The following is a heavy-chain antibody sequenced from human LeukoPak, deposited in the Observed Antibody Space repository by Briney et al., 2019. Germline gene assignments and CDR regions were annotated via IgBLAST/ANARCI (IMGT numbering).Heavy chain of an antibody. CDR1: GGSISSDNYS. CDR2: IYHSGST. J-gene: IGHJ4*02. D-gene: IGHD3-22*01. Sequence: SETLSLTCAVSGGSISSDNYSWSWIRQPPGKGLEWIGYIYHSGSTYYNPSIQSRVTMSVDRSKNQFSMRLSSGTAADTAVYYCARFCYDSGGFYIPPIWGQGILVTVSS. CDR3: ARFCYDSGGFYIPPI. V-gene: IGHV4-30-2*01.